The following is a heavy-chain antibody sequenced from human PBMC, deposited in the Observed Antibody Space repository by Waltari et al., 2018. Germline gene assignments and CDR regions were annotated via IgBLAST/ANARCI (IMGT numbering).Heavy chain of an antibody. CDR3: AKIHQGAFDI. V-gene: IGHV3-23*01. Sequence: EVQLLEYGGGLVQPGGSLRLSCAASGFTFSSYAMSWVRQAPGTGLEWVSVSSGSGGSTYYADSVKGRFTISRDNSKNTLYLQMNSLRAEDTAVYYCAKIHQGAFDIWGQGTMVTVSS. CDR2: SSGSGGST. CDR1: GFTFSSYA. J-gene: IGHJ3*02.